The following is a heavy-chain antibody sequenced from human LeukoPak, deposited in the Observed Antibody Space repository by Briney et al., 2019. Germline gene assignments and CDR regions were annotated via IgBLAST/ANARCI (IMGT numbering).Heavy chain of an antibody. D-gene: IGHD3-16*01. CDR1: GYTLTELS. V-gene: IGHV1-24*01. Sequence: ASVKVPCKVSGYTLTELSMHWVRQAPGKGLEWMGGFDPEDGETIYAQKFQGRVTMTEDTSTDTAYMELSSLRSEDTAVYYCATSRVQLGGFDYWGQGTLVTFSS. J-gene: IGHJ4*02. CDR3: ATSRVQLGGFDY. CDR2: FDPEDGET.